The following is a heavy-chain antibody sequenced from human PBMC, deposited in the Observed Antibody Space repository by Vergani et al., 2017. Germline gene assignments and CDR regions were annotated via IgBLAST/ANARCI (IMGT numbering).Heavy chain of an antibody. D-gene: IGHD3-3*01. V-gene: IGHV3-30-3*01. J-gene: IGHJ4*02. Sequence: QVQLVESGGGVVQPGRSLRLSCAASGFTFSSYAMHWVRQAPGKGLEWVAVISYDGSNKYYADSVKGRFTISRDNSKNTLYLQMNSLRAEDTAVYYCARESPYDFWSGYHEGLDYWGQGTLVTVSS. CDR2: ISYDGSNK. CDR1: GFTFSSYA. CDR3: ARESPYDFWSGYHEGLDY.